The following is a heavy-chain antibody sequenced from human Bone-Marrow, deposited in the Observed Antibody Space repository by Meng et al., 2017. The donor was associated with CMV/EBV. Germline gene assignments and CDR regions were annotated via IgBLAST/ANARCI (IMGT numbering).Heavy chain of an antibody. CDR1: GFALSDAW. J-gene: IGHJ4*02. V-gene: IGHV3-15*01. CDR3: LTTYNGGSPHRPY. D-gene: IGHD5-12*01. CDR2: IRTEADGGTV. Sequence: GDSLKISCASFGFALSDAWMTWIRQPPGQGPEWVGRIRTEADGGTVDYGPSVEGRFTISRDDSTNTVYLQMNSLKIEDTAVYYCLTTYNGGSPHRPYWGQGTVVTVSS.